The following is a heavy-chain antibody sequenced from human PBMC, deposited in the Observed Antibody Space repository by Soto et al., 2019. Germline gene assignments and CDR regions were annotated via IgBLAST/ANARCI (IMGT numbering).Heavy chain of an antibody. CDR1: GFTFSQAW. V-gene: IGHV3-15*01. Sequence: GGSLRLSCTASGFTFSQAWMTWVRQAPGKGLDWVGRVKSKSDGGTADYAAPVKGRFTISRDDSKNTMYLQMNSLKSEDTAVYYCTTAAAAIATTGSYYYGLDVWGQGTTVTVSS. CDR2: VKSKSDGGTA. J-gene: IGHJ6*02. CDR3: TTAAAAIATTGSYYYGLDV. D-gene: IGHD6-13*01.